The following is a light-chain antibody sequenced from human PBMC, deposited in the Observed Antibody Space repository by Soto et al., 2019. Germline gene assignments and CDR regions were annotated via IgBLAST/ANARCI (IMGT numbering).Light chain of an antibody. CDR3: LQDYIYPYT. CDR1: QGIRND. Sequence: AIQMTQSPSSLSESVGDRVTITCRASQGIRNDLGWYQQKPGKAPNLLFYAASSLQSGVPSRFSGSGSGTNFTLTISSLQPEDFATYYCLQDYIYPYTLGQGTKLEIK. V-gene: IGKV1-6*02. CDR2: AAS. J-gene: IGKJ2*01.